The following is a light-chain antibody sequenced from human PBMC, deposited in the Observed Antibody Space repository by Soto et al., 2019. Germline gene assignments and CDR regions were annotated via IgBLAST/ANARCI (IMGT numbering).Light chain of an antibody. V-gene: IGKV1-5*03. CDR2: QAS. CDR3: LQYQSYWT. J-gene: IGKJ1*01. CDR1: PSISRQ. Sequence: DIQMTQSPSTLSASVGDRVSITCRASPSISRQLAWYQQKPGKAPNLLIYQASNLETGVPSRFTGSGSGTEFTLTISSLQPDDLATYYGLQYQSYWTFGQGTKVEVK.